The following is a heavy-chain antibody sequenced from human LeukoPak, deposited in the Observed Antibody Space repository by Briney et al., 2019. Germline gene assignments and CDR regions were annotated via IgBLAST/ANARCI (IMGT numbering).Heavy chain of an antibody. V-gene: IGHV4-30-4*08. Sequence: PSQTLSLTCTVSGGSISSGDYYWSWIRQPPGKGLEWIGYIYYSGSTYYNPSLKSRVTISVDTSKNQFSLKLSSVTAADTAVYYCALKWFGELPRGDAFDIWGQGTMVTVSS. CDR3: ALKWFGELPRGDAFDI. J-gene: IGHJ3*02. CDR1: GGSISSGDYY. D-gene: IGHD3-10*01. CDR2: IYYSGST.